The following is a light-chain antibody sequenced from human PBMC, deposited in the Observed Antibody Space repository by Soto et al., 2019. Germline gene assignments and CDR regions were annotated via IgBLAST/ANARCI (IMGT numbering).Light chain of an antibody. CDR3: QQYWSSPQTT. CDR1: QSVSNSY. J-gene: IGKJ4*01. V-gene: IGKV3-20*01. CDR2: DAS. Sequence: EIVLTQYPGILYLSPGERATLSCRASQSVSNSYLAWYQQKHGQAPRLLISDASRRATGIPDRFSGSESGTYFTLTISMLEPEDFAVYYFQQYWSSPQTTFGGVTKVEI.